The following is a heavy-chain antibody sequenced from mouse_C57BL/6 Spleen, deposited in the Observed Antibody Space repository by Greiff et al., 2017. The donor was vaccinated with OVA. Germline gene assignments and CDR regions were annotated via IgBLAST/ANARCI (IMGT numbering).Heavy chain of an antibody. CDR1: GYTFTSYW. D-gene: IGHD1-1*01. CDR2: INPSSGGT. Sequence: VQLQQPGTELVKPGASVKLSCKASGYTFTSYWMHWVKQRPGQGLEWIGNINPSSGGTNYNEKFKSKATLTVDKSSSTAYMQLSSLTSEDSAVYYCARGYYGSSHPFAYWGQGTLVTVSA. CDR3: ARGYYGSSHPFAY. V-gene: IGHV1-53*01. J-gene: IGHJ3*01.